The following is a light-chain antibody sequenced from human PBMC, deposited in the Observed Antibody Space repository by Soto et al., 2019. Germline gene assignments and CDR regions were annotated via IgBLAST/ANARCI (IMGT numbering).Light chain of an antibody. CDR2: KAS. J-gene: IGKJ1*01. V-gene: IGKV1-5*03. Sequence: DTQLTQSPSTLSASIGDRVTITCRASQEIRDWLAWYQQRPGEAPKLLIYKASTLQSGVPLRFSGSGSGTEFTLTISSLQPEDFATYYCQQRTFGQGPKVEI. CDR1: QEIRDW. CDR3: QQRT.